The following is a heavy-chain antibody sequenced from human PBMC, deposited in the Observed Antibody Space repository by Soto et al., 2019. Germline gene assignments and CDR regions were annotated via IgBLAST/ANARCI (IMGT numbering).Heavy chain of an antibody. CDR1: GGTFSSYA. Sequence: SVKVSCKASGGTFSSYAISWVRQAPGQGLEWMGGIIPIFGTANYAQKFQGRVTITADKSTSTAYMELSSLRSEDTAVYYCARGGSSGELGRRDDAFDIWGQGTMVTVSS. D-gene: IGHD3-10*01. V-gene: IGHV1-69*06. CDR2: IIPIFGTA. CDR3: ARGGSSGELGRRDDAFDI. J-gene: IGHJ3*02.